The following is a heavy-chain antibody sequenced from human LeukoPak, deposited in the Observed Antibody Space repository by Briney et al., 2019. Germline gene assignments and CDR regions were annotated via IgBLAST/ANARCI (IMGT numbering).Heavy chain of an antibody. Sequence: SQTLSLTCTVSGGSISSGGYYWSWVRQHPEKGLEWIGYIYYSGTAYYNPSLESRVTMSVDTSKNQFSLKLDSVTAADTAVYYCARFSNDHGVKFDYWGQGTLVTVSS. D-gene: IGHD4-17*01. CDR3: ARFSNDHGVKFDY. V-gene: IGHV4-31*03. CDR2: IYYSGTA. CDR1: GGSISSGGYY. J-gene: IGHJ4*02.